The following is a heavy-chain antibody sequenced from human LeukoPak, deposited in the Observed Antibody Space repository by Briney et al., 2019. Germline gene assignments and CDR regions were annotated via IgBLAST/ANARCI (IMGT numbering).Heavy chain of an antibody. V-gene: IGHV3-21*01. CDR3: ARGGYYDSSGYLDAFDI. CDR1: GFTFSSYG. D-gene: IGHD3-22*01. Sequence: PGRSLRLSCAASGFTFSSYGMHWVRQAPGKGLEWVSSISSSSSYIYYADSVKGRFTISRDNAKNSLYLQMNSLRAEDTAVYYCARGGYYDSSGYLDAFDIWGQGTMVTVSS. J-gene: IGHJ3*02. CDR2: ISSSSSYI.